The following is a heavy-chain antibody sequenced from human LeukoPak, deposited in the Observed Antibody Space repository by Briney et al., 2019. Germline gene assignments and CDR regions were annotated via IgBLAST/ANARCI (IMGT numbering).Heavy chain of an antibody. CDR2: IYPDESNT. J-gene: IGHJ3*02. Sequence: GESLKISCEGSGYSFSNYWIGWVRQMPGKGLEWMGNIYPDESNTRYSPSFQGQVTISADKSISTAYLQWSSLKASDTAIYYCARVWGSGYYLDAFDIWGQGTMVTVSS. CDR1: GYSFSNYW. CDR3: ARVWGSGYYLDAFDI. V-gene: IGHV5-51*01. D-gene: IGHD3-22*01.